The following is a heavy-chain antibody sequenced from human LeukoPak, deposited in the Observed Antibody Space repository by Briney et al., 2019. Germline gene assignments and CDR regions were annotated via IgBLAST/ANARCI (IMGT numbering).Heavy chain of an antibody. CDR2: IYYSGST. V-gene: IGHV4-39*01. Sequence: SETLSLTCTVSGGSISSSSYYWGWIRQPPGKGLEWIGSIYYSGSTYYNPSLKSRVTMSVDTSKNQFSLNVNSVTAADTAVFYCARRAVAGTAAFDIWGQGTMVTVSS. J-gene: IGHJ3*02. D-gene: IGHD6-19*01. CDR3: ARRAVAGTAAFDI. CDR1: GGSISSSSYY.